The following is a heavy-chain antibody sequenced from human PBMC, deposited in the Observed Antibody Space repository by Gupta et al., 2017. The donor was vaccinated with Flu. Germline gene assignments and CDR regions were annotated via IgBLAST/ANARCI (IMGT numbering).Heavy chain of an antibody. J-gene: IGHJ4*02. CDR3: AKSIVGSTRPFDY. CDR2: ISGSGGST. Sequence: VRQAPGKGLEWVSGISGSGGSTYYADSVKGRFTISRDNSKNTLYLQMNSLRAEDTAVYYCAKSIVGSTRPFDYWGQGTLVTVSS. V-gene: IGHV3-23*01. D-gene: IGHD1-26*01.